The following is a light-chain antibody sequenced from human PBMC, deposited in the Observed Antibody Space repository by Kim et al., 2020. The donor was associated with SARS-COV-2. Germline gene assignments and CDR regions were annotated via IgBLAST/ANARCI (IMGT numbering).Light chain of an antibody. CDR2: GAS. CDR1: QSVKSSY. V-gene: IGKV3-20*01. CDR3: QQHDTSPRLFT. Sequence: EIVLTQSPDTLSLSPGERATLSCRASQSVKSSYLAWYQQKPGQAPRLLIYGASTRATGVPDRFSGSGSGTDFTLIISRLEPEDFAMYYCQQHDTSPRLFTFGPGTKVDIK. J-gene: IGKJ3*01.